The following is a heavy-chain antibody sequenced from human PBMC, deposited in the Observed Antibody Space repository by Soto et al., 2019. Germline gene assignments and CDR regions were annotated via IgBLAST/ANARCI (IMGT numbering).Heavy chain of an antibody. Sequence: GASVKVSCKASGVTFSSYAISWVRQAPGQGLEWMGGIIPIFGTANYAQKFQGRVTITADESTSTAYMELSSLRSEDTAVYYCARDGGLVDADYWGQGTLVTVSS. D-gene: IGHD2-15*01. CDR1: GVTFSSYA. CDR3: ARDGGLVDADY. V-gene: IGHV1-69*13. J-gene: IGHJ4*02. CDR2: IIPIFGTA.